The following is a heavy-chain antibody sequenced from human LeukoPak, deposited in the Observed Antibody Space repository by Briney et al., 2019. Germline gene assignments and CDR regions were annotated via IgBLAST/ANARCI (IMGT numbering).Heavy chain of an antibody. V-gene: IGHV3-30*02. J-gene: IGHJ4*02. CDR1: GFTFSSYG. D-gene: IGHD2-2*01. Sequence: GGSLRLSCAASGFTFSSYGMHWVRQAPGKGLEWVAFIRYDGSNKYYADSVKGRFTISRDNSKNTLYLQMNSLRAEDTAVYYCAGGPIVTAGIVGHYWGQGTLATVSS. CDR3: AGGPIVTAGIVGHY. CDR2: IRYDGSNK.